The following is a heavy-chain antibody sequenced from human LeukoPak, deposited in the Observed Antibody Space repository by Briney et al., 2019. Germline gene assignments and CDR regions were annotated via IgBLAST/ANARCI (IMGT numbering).Heavy chain of an antibody. V-gene: IGHV7-4-1*02. CDR3: ARAGVDILTGRDFDY. CDR2: INTNTGNP. Sequence: GASVKVSCKASGYTFTSYAMNWVRQAPGQGLEWMGWINTNTGNPTYAQGFTGRFVFSLDTAVSTAYLQISSLKAEDTAVYYCARAGVDILTGRDFDYWGQGTLATVSS. CDR1: GYTFTSYA. D-gene: IGHD3-9*01. J-gene: IGHJ4*02.